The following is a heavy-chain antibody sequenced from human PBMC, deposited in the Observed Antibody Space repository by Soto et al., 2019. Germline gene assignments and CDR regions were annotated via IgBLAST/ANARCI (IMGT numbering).Heavy chain of an antibody. CDR2: MMPVYGSA. CDR1: GDTFSRSA. V-gene: IGHV1-69*01. D-gene: IGHD3-3*01. CDR3: ARGGGTIFGAVILQGGHGMDV. Sequence: QVQLVQSGAEVKKAGSSVKVSCKASGDTFSRSAFAWVRQAPGQGPEWMGGMMPVYGSANYAEKFRGRLTISADDSKSTIYMELSSLTSDDTGVYYCARGGGTIFGAVILQGGHGMDVWGQGTTVIVSS. J-gene: IGHJ6*02.